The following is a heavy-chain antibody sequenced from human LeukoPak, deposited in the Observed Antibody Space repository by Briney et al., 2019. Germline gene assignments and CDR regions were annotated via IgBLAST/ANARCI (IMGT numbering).Heavy chain of an antibody. CDR2: IIPIFGTA. J-gene: IGHJ4*02. Sequence: GASVKVSCKASGGTFSSYAISWVRQAPGQGLEWMGGIIPIFGTANYAQKFQGRVTITADESTSTAYMELSSLRSEDTAVYYCATPERGYSGYDFGSWGQGTLVTVSS. CDR1: GGTFSSYA. CDR3: ATPERGYSGYDFGS. D-gene: IGHD5-12*01. V-gene: IGHV1-69*13.